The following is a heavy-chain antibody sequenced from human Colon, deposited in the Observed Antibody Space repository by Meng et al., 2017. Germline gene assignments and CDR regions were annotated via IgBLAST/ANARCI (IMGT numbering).Heavy chain of an antibody. Sequence: GGSLRLSCAVSDFTFSNYWMHWVRQAPGKGLVWVAGINSDETNTNYADSVKGRFTISRDNAKNTLYLQMNSLRAEDAAVYYCARGPDILTGSFSSYFDYWGHGTLVTVSS. J-gene: IGHJ4*01. CDR1: DFTFSNYW. CDR3: ARGPDILTGSFSSYFDY. CDR2: INSDETNT. D-gene: IGHD3-9*01. V-gene: IGHV3-74*01.